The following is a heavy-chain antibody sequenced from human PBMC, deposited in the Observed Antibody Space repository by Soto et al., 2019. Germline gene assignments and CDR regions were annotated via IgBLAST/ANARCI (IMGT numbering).Heavy chain of an antibody. Sequence: EVQLLDSGGGLVQPGGSLRLSCAASGFTFSYHAMNWVRQAPGRGLEWVSTISSNGKNTHYADSVKGRFIISSDNSSNTVDLQMNSLRVEDTAIYYCAKDTPIDDFWSGYTTNTYYGMDVWGQGPTVTVSS. V-gene: IGHV3-23*05. CDR1: GFTFSYHA. D-gene: IGHD3-3*01. CDR2: ISSNGKNT. J-gene: IGHJ6*02. CDR3: AKDTPIDDFWSGYTTNTYYGMDV.